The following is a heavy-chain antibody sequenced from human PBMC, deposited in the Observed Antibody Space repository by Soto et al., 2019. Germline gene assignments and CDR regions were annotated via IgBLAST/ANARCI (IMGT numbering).Heavy chain of an antibody. CDR1: GFTFSSYG. CDR3: AKDLQVGSYGYRHYYYYGMDV. V-gene: IGHV3-30*18. CDR2: ISYDGSNK. D-gene: IGHD5-18*01. Sequence: GGSLRLSCAASGFTFSSYGMHWVRQAPGKGLEWVAVISYDGSNKYYADSVKGRFTISRDNSKNTLYLQMNSLRAEDTAVYYCAKDLQVGSYGYRHYYYYGMDVWGQGTTVTVSS. J-gene: IGHJ6*02.